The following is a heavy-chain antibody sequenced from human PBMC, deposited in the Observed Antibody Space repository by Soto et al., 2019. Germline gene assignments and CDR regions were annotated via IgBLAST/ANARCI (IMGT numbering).Heavy chain of an antibody. CDR1: GYTFTSYG. J-gene: IGHJ6*02. CDR3: ARAMQLLWFGEVDYYGMDV. Sequence: ASVKVSCKASGYTFTSYGISWVRQAPGQGLEWMGWISAYNGNTNYAQKLQGRVTMTTDTSTSTAYMELRSLRSDDTAVYYCARAMQLLWFGEVDYYGMDVWGQGTTVTVSS. D-gene: IGHD3-10*01. V-gene: IGHV1-18*01. CDR2: ISAYNGNT.